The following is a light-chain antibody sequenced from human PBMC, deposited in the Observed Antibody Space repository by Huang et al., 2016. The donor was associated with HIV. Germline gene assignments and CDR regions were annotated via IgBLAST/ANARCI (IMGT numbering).Light chain of an antibody. CDR1: QDIRSY. CDR3: QQLNTYPHT. Sequence: IQLTQSPSSLSASVGDRVTITCRASQDIRSYLAWYQQRPEKAPKLLIYAASTLQSGVPSRFSGSGSGTDFSLTISSLQPEDYGTYYCQQLNTYPHTCGQGTKLEIK. J-gene: IGKJ2*01. CDR2: AAS. V-gene: IGKV1-9*01.